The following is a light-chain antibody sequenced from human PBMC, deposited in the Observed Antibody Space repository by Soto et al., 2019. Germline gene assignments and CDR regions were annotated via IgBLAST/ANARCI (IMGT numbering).Light chain of an antibody. CDR1: SRDVGGYNY. CDR3: CSYAGSSSYV. J-gene: IGLJ1*01. Sequence: QSALTQPRSVSGSPAQSVTISCAGTSRDVGGYNYVSWYQQHPDKAPKLMIYDVSKRPSGVPDRFSGSKSGNTASLTISGLQAEDEADYYCCSYAGSSSYVFGTGTKVTVL. V-gene: IGLV2-11*01. CDR2: DVS.